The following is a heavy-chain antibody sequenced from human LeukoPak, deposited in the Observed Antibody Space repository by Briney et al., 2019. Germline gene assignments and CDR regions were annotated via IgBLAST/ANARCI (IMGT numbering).Heavy chain of an antibody. V-gene: IGHV4-34*01. CDR1: GGSFSGYY. D-gene: IGHD3-22*01. J-gene: IGHJ4*02. CDR2: INHSGST. CDR3: ASFGTSRKYYYDSSGYNLFDY. Sequence: PSETLSLTCAVYGGSFSGYYWSWIRQPPGKGLEWIREINHSGSTNYNPSLKSRVTISVDTSKNQFSLKLSSVTAADTAVYYCASFGTSRKYYYDSSGYNLFDYWGQGTLVTVSS.